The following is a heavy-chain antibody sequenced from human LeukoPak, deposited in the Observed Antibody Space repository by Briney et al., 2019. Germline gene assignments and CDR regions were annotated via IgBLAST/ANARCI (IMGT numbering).Heavy chain of an antibody. J-gene: IGHJ4*02. Sequence: SETLSLTCTVSSGSISSDYWSWIRQPPGKGLEWIGYISYSGSANYNPSLKTRVTISIDKTKNQFSLKMTSVTAADTAVYYCARTLRGQNYYGYLDYWGQGTLVTVSS. D-gene: IGHD4-17*01. V-gene: IGHV4-59*01. CDR3: ARTLRGQNYYGYLDY. CDR1: SGSISSDY. CDR2: ISYSGSA.